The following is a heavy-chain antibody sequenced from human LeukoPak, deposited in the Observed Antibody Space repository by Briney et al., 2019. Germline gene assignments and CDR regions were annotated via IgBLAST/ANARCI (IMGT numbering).Heavy chain of an antibody. D-gene: IGHD5/OR15-5a*01. CDR3: ARDSYGSGYSVYGSGVFDY. V-gene: IGHV4-61*02. CDR2: MCIGGYI. Sequence: SETLSLTCTVSGVSISSDRNYWSWIRQPAGEGLQWIGRMCIGGYIDYNPSLKSRVTISLDTSKNQFSLKMSSVTAADTAIYYCARDSYGSGYSVYGSGVFDYWGPGILVTVSA. J-gene: IGHJ4*02. CDR1: GVSISSDRNY.